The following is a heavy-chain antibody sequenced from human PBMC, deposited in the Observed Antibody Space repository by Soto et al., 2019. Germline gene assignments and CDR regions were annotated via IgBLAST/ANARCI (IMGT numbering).Heavy chain of an antibody. CDR3: ARSGGLDRDFNY. V-gene: IGHV1-69*12. D-gene: IGHD2-15*01. CDR2: IIPMFDPP. CDR1: GGTFSSDS. Sequence: QVQLVQSGAEVKKPGSSVKVSCKASGGTFSSDSFSWVRQAPGQGLEWMGGIIPMFDPPIYAQKFQDRVPIPAYXSTSTAYMQLSSLRSGDTAVYYCARSGGLDRDFNYWGQGALVTVSS. J-gene: IGHJ4*02.